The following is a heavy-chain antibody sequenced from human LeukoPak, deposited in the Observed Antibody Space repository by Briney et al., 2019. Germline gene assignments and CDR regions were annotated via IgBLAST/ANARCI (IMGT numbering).Heavy chain of an antibody. J-gene: IGHJ4*02. D-gene: IGHD3-22*01. CDR2: INLNSGGT. CDR3: ARGPPTIVVVITTGDFDS. Sequence: ASVTVSCTPSVYTFTGYYIHWVRQAPGQGLEWMGWINLNSGGTNYAQKFQGRVTMTRDTSISTAYMELRRLRSDDRAVYYCARGPPTIVVVITTGDFDSWGQGTLVTVSS. CDR1: VYTFTGYY. V-gene: IGHV1-2*02.